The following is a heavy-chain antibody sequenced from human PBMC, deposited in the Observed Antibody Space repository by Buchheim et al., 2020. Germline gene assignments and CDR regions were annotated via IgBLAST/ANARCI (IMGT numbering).Heavy chain of an antibody. J-gene: IGHJ6*02. CDR1: GFTFSSYA. D-gene: IGHD2-2*01. Sequence: EVQLLESGGGLVQPGGSLRLSCAASGFTFSSYAMSWVRQATGKGLEWVSAISGSGGSPYYADSVKGRFTISRDNSKKTLYLQMNSLRAEDTAVYYCARRDNIVVVPAAPMGGMDVWGQGTT. CDR2: ISGSGGSP. V-gene: IGHV3-23*01. CDR3: ARRDNIVVVPAAPMGGMDV.